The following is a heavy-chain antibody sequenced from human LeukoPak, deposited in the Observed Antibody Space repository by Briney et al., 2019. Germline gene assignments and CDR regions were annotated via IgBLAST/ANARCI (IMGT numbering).Heavy chain of an antibody. J-gene: IGHJ3*02. V-gene: IGHV4-34*01. CDR2: INHSGST. CDR3: ARGYAGPSTSCPSDI. CDR1: GGSFSGYY. Sequence: SETLSLTCAVSGGSFSGYYWSWIRQPPGKGLEWIGEINHSGSTNYNPSLKSRVTISVDTSKNQFSLKLSSVTAADTAVYYCARGYAGPSTSCPSDIWGQGTMVTVSS. D-gene: IGHD2-2*01.